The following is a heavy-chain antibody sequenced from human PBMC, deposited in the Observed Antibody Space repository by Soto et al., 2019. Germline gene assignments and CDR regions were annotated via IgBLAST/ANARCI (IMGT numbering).Heavy chain of an antibody. J-gene: IGHJ6*02. Sequence: GYSRKMSCRGSGYSFTSYWIGWVRQMHGKGLECMGIIYPGDSDTRYSPSFQGQVTISADKSISTAYLQWSSLKASDTAMYYCAGGGVRGVITRTRDYYGMDVWGQGTTVTVSS. D-gene: IGHD3-10*01. CDR2: IYPGDSDT. V-gene: IGHV5-51*01. CDR1: GYSFTSYW. CDR3: AGGGVRGVITRTRDYYGMDV.